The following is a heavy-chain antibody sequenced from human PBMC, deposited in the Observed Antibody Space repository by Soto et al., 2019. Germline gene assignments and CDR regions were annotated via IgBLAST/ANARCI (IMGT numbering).Heavy chain of an antibody. CDR2: IWSDGNNK. D-gene: IGHD2-2*01. V-gene: IGHV3-33*01. CDR1: EFTFSSYG. J-gene: IGHJ6*02. Sequence: QVQLVESGGGVVQPGRSLRLSCAASEFTFSSYGMHWVRQAPGKGLEWVAVIWSDGNNKYYADSVKGRFTISRDNSKNTLYLQMNSLRAEDTALYFCSRGGYCSSTSCRYYYYYGTDVWGQGTTVTVSS. CDR3: SRGGYCSSTSCRYYYYYGTDV.